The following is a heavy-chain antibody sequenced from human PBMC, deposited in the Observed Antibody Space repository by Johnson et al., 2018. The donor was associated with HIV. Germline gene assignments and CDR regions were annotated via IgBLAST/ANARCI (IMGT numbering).Heavy chain of an antibody. CDR2: IRSKAYGGTT. Sequence: VQLVESGGGLVQPGRSLRLSCTASGFTFGDYAMSWFRQAPGKGLEWVGFIRSKAYGGTTEYAASVKGRFSISRDDSNSIAYLQMNSLKTEDTAVYYCTRVPRKGVTPDAFDLWGQGTMVTVSS. V-gene: IGHV3-49*03. CDR1: GFTFGDYA. D-gene: IGHD3-3*01. CDR3: TRVPRKGVTPDAFDL. J-gene: IGHJ3*01.